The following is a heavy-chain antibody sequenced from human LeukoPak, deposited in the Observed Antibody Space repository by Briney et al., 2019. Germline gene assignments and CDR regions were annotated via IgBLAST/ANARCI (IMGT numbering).Heavy chain of an antibody. V-gene: IGHV3-53*01. J-gene: IGHJ4*02. CDR3: ARGADLDY. CDR1: GFIFNSHA. Sequence: GGSLRLSCAASGFIFNSHAMSWVRQAPGKGLEWVSVIYSGGSTYYADSVKGRFTISRDNSKNTLYLQMNSLRAEDTAVYYCARGADLDYWGQGTLVTVSS. CDR2: IYSGGST.